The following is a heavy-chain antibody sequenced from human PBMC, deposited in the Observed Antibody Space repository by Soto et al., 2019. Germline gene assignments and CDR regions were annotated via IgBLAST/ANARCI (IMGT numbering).Heavy chain of an antibody. CDR3: TTLDYYDSSGYYLRIDAFDI. Sequence: PGGSLRLSCAASGFTFSNAWMSWVRQSPGKGLEWVGRIKSKTDGGTTDYAAPVKVRFTISRDDSKNTLYLQMNSLKTEDTAVYYCTTLDYYDSSGYYLRIDAFDIWGQGTMVTVSS. J-gene: IGHJ3*02. V-gene: IGHV3-15*01. D-gene: IGHD3-22*01. CDR2: IKSKTDGGTT. CDR1: GFTFSNAW.